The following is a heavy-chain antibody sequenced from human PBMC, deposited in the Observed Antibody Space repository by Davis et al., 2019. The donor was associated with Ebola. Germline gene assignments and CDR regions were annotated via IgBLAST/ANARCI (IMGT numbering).Heavy chain of an antibody. CDR2: ISAYNGNT. J-gene: IGHJ3*02. V-gene: IGHV1-18*01. CDR1: GYTFTSYG. Sequence: ASVKVSCKASGYTFTSYGISWVRQAPGQGLEWMGWISAYNGNTNYAQKLQGRVTMTTDTSTSTAYMELRSLRSDDTAVYYCASVVGEYYYDSSGYPPWAFDIWGQGTMVTVSS. D-gene: IGHD3-22*01. CDR3: ASVVGEYYYDSSGYPPWAFDI.